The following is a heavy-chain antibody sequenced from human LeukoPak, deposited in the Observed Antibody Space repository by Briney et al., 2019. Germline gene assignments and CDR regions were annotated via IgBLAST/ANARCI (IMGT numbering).Heavy chain of an antibody. D-gene: IGHD1-7*01. V-gene: IGHV5-51*01. J-gene: IGHJ6*02. CDR1: GYSFTSYW. CDR3: ARTGITPYYYYGMDV. Sequence: GESLKISCKGSGYSFTSYWIGWVRQMPGKGLGWMGIIYPGDSDTRYSPSFQGQVTISADKSISTAYLQWSSLKASDTAMYYCARTGITPYYYYGMDVWGQGTTVTVSS. CDR2: IYPGDSDT.